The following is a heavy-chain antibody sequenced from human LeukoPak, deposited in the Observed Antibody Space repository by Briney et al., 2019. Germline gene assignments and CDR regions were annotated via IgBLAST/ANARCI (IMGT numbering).Heavy chain of an antibody. CDR1: GGSFSGYY. V-gene: IGHV4-34*01. CDR2: INHSGST. D-gene: IGHD3-3*01. CDR3: ASQARTYYDFWSGYGHFDY. J-gene: IGHJ4*02. Sequence: SETLSLTCAVYGGSFSGYYWSWIRQPPGKGLEWIGEINHSGSTNYNPSLKSRVTISVDTSKNKFSLKLSSVTAADTAVYYCASQARTYYDFWSGYGHFDYWGQGTLVTVSS.